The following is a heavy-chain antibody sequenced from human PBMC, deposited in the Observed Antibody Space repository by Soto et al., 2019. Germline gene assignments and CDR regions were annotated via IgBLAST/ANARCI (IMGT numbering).Heavy chain of an antibody. Sequence: ASVKVSCKASGYTFTSYAMHWVRQAPGQRLEWMGWINAGNGNTKYSQKFQGRVTITRDTSASTAYMELSSLRSEDTAVYYCARGWGYYDILTGYYSGGYYFDYWGQGTLVTVSS. CDR2: INAGNGNT. V-gene: IGHV1-3*01. CDR1: GYTFTSYA. J-gene: IGHJ4*02. D-gene: IGHD3-9*01. CDR3: ARGWGYYDILTGYYSGGYYFDY.